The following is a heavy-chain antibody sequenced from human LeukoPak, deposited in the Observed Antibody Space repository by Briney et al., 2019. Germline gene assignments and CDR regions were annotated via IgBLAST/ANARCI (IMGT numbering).Heavy chain of an antibody. V-gene: IGHV3-7*03. CDR1: GFTFNSYW. J-gene: IGHJ4*02. Sequence: GGSLRLSCAASGFTFNSYWMNWVRQAPGKGLEWVANIKQDGSEKYYVDSVQGRFTISRDNAKSSLYLQMNSLRAEDTAVYYCARVGDVWFGELAPFDYWGQGTLVTVSS. D-gene: IGHD3-10*01. CDR2: IKQDGSEK. CDR3: ARVGDVWFGELAPFDY.